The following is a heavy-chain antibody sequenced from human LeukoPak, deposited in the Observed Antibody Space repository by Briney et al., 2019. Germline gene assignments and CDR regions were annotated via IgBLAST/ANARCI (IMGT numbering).Heavy chain of an antibody. CDR2: IIPIFGTA. V-gene: IGHV1-69*13. CDR3: ARSLYDFWSGYLVY. CDR1: GGTFSSYA. J-gene: IGHJ4*02. Sequence: ASVKVSCKASGGTFSSYAISWVRQAPGQGLEWMGGIIPIFGTANYAQKFQGRVTITADESTSTAYMELSSLRSEDTAVYYCARSLYDFWSGYLVYWGQGTLVTVSS. D-gene: IGHD3-3*01.